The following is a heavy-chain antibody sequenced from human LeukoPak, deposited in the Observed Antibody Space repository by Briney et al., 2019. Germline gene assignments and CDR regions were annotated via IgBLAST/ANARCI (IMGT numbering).Heavy chain of an antibody. V-gene: IGHV3-30*18. CDR1: GFTFSSFG. D-gene: IGHD6-13*01. CDR2: ISYDGSNK. CDR3: AKDAAAGRRPYYSDY. J-gene: IGHJ4*02. Sequence: GGSLRLSCAASGFTFSSFGMHWVRQAPGKGLEWVAVISYDGSNKYYADSVKGRFTISRDNSKNTLYLQMNSLRAEDTAVYYCAKDAAAGRRPYYSDYWGQGTLVTVSS.